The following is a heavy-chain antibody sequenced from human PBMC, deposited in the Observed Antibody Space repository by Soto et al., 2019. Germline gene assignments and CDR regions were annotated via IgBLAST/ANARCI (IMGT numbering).Heavy chain of an antibody. CDR1: GFSFSSYA. D-gene: IGHD1-26*01. J-gene: IGHJ6*02. CDR3: ARDMSGGTYNYYYGMDV. V-gene: IGHV3-23*01. CDR2: ISGSGSPT. Sequence: EVQLLESGGGLGQPGGSLRLSCAASGFSFSSYAMTWVRQAPGRGLQWVSAISGSGSPTYYADSVKGRFTISRDNSKNTLFLQMTGLRADDTAVYYCARDMSGGTYNYYYGMDVWGQGTTVTVSS.